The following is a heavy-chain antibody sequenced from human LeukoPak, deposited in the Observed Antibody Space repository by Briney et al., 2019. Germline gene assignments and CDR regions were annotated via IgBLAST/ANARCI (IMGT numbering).Heavy chain of an antibody. CDR3: ARSSRGYSSSLGAFDI. V-gene: IGHV4-59*01. CDR1: GGSIRSYY. D-gene: IGHD6-13*01. J-gene: IGHJ3*02. Sequence: SETLSLTCTVSGGSIRSYYWSWLRQPPGKGLEWIGYIYYSGSTNYNPSLKSRVTISVDTSKNQFSLKLSSVTAADTAVYYCARSSRGYSSSLGAFDIWGQGTMVTVSS. CDR2: IYYSGST.